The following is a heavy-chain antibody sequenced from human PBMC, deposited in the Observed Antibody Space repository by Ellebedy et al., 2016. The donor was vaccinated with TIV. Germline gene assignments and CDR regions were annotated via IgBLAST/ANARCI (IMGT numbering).Heavy chain of an antibody. J-gene: IGHJ4*02. Sequence: PGGSLRLSCAASGFTFSSYAMSRVRQAPGKGLEWVSTISGSGGSTYYEDSVKGRFTISRDNSKNTLSLQMNSLRAEDTAVYYCASGIVGATRGALEYWGQGTLVTVSS. CDR3: ASGIVGATRGALEY. CDR2: ISGSGGST. D-gene: IGHD1-26*01. CDR1: GFTFSSYA. V-gene: IGHV3-23*01.